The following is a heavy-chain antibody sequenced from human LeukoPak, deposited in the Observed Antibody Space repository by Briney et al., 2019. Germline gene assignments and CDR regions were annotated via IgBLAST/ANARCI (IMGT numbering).Heavy chain of an antibody. V-gene: IGHV4-39*07. CDR3: ARTGNWFDP. Sequence: SETLSLTCAVYGGSFSSYYWGWIRPPPGKGLEWIGSIYYSGSTYYNPSLKSRVTISVDTSKNQFSLKLSSVTAADTAVYYCARTGNWFDPWGQGTLVTVSS. D-gene: IGHD1-14*01. CDR2: IYYSGST. CDR1: GGSFSSYY. J-gene: IGHJ5*02.